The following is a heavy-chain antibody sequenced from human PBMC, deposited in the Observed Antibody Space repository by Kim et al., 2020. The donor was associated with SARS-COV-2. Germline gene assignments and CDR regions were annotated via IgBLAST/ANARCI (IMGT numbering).Heavy chain of an antibody. Sequence: SETLSLTCTVSGASISSGGDYSRWIRQPPGKGPEWIGSHHYSDSIYNRSIKSRDTISGDTSKNQFSLRVNSVTAADTAVYYCARQPYCCYLANNWLDPWGQGILGTVSS. V-gene: IGHV4-39*01. J-gene: IGHJ5*02. CDR1: GASISSGGDY. D-gene: IGHD2-21*01. CDR2: HHYSDS. CDR3: ARQPYCCYLANNWLDP.